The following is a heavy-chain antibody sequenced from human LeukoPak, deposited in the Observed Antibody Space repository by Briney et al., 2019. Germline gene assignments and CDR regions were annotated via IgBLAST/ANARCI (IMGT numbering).Heavy chain of an antibody. CDR1: GFTFSSYA. D-gene: IGHD2-21*02. CDR3: AKRDRPCSGDCSAPYYFDY. Sequence: PGGSLRLSCAASGFTFSSYAMSWVRQAPGKGLEWVSSISSSGRNTYYSDSVKGRFTISRDNSKNTLYLQMSSLRAEDTAVYYCAKRDRPCSGDCSAPYYFDYWGQGILVTVSS. J-gene: IGHJ4*02. CDR2: ISSSGRNT. V-gene: IGHV3-23*01.